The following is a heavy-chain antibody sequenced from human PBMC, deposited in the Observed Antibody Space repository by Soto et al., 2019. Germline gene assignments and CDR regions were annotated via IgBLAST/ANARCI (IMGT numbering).Heavy chain of an antibody. Sequence: QVQLVESGGGVVQPGRSLRLSCAASGFTFSNYAMHWVRQAPGKGLEWVAVDASKAYYAESVKGRFTISRDNSNDTLYLQMKGLRGEDTAVYYSASTGSNGDYWGQGAVVTVFS. D-gene: IGHD1-26*01. CDR2: DASKA. V-gene: IGHV3-33*01. J-gene: IGHJ4*02. CDR1: GFTFSNYA. CDR3: ASTGSNGDY.